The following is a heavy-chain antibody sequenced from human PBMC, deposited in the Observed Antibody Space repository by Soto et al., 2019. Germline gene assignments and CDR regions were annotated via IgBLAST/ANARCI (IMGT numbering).Heavy chain of an antibody. CDR1: GFSFSSYA. Sequence: DVHLLESGGGLVQPGGSLRLSCAASGFSFSSYAMVWVRQAPGKGLEWVAVISARGGSSYFADSVKGRFTLSRDNSKNVLSLEMNSLRAEDTAIYFCAKGSIEYSASVDNWGQEPWSSSHQ. D-gene: IGHD5-12*01. CDR3: AKGSIEYSASVDN. J-gene: IGHJ4*01. CDR2: ISARGGSS. V-gene: IGHV3-23*01.